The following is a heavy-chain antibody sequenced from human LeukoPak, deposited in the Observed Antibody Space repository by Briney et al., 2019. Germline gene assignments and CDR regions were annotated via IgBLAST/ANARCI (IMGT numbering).Heavy chain of an antibody. Sequence: ASVKVSCRASGYTFTTYYTHWVRQAPGQGLEWMGIINPSAASTSYAQKFQGGVTMTRDTSTSTVYMELSSLRSEDTAVYYCARSYSAVAGTLDYWGQGTLVTVSS. V-gene: IGHV1-46*01. J-gene: IGHJ4*02. CDR1: GYTFTTYY. CDR3: ARSYSAVAGTLDY. D-gene: IGHD6-19*01. CDR2: INPSAAST.